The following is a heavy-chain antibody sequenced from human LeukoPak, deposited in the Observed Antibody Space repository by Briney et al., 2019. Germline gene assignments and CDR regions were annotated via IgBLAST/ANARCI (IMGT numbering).Heavy chain of an antibody. J-gene: IGHJ4*02. CDR3: ARDVAGNTFDY. CDR1: GASISSGNYY. D-gene: IGHD5-12*01. CDR2: IYYSGDT. Sequence: SETLSLTCTVSGASISSGNYYWGWIRQPPGKGLEWLGSIYYSGDTYNNPPLKSRVTISVDTAKSQFSLRLTSMTAADTAVYYCARDVAGNTFDYWGQGTLVTVS. V-gene: IGHV4-39*07.